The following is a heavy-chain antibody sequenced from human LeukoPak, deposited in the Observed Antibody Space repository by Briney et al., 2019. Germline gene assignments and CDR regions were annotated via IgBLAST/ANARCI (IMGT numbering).Heavy chain of an antibody. V-gene: IGHV3-30*03. D-gene: IGHD6-19*01. J-gene: IGHJ1*01. CDR2: ISYDGSNK. CDR1: GFTFRSYG. CDR3: ARDQYSSNWYVHH. Sequence: PGRSLRLSCAASGFTFRSYGMHWVRQAPGKGLEWVAVISYDGSNKYYADSVKGRFTISRDNSKNTLYPQMNSLRAEDTAVYYCARDQYSSNWYVHHWGQGTLVTVS.